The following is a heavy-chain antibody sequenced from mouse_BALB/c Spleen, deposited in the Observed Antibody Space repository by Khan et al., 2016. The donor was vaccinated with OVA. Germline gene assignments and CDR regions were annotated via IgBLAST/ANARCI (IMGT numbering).Heavy chain of an antibody. CDR3: ARYGNHWYFDV. CDR2: ILPGSGNT. Sequence: QVQLQQSGAELMKPGASVKISCKATGYTFSNYWIEWVKQRPGHGLEWIGEILPGSGNTNYNEKFKGKATFTADTSSNTAYMQLRSLTSEDSAVYYCARYGNHWYFDVWGAGTTVTVSS. D-gene: IGHD2-1*01. V-gene: IGHV1-9*01. J-gene: IGHJ1*01. CDR1: GYTFSNYW.